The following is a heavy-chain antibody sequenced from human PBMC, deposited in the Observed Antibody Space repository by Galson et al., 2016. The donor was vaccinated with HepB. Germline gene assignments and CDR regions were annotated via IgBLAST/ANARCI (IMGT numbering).Heavy chain of an antibody. J-gene: IGHJ4*02. D-gene: IGHD6-19*01. CDR2: IKSQNNGGTR. Sequence: SLRLSCAASGFVFSETWMNWVRQAPGEGLEWIARIKSQNNGGTREYGAPVKGRFTILRDDSKKTIYLQMNSLKIEDTAVYFCTADLYRSSAWCNDYWGQGTLVTVSS. V-gene: IGHV3-15*05. CDR3: TADLYRSSAWCNDY. CDR1: GFVFSETW.